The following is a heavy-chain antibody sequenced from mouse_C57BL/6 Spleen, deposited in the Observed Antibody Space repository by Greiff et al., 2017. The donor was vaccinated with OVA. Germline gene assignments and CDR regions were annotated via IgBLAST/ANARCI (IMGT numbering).Heavy chain of an antibody. V-gene: IGHV6-3*01. CDR2: IRLKSDNYAT. J-gene: IGHJ3*01. CDR1: GFTFSNYW. Sequence: EVQLVESGGGLVQPGGSMKLSCVASGFTFSNYWMNWVRQSPEKGLEWVAQIRLKSDNYATHYAESVKGRFTISRDDSKSSVYLQMNNLRAEDTGIYYCTGGDSWFAYWGQGTLVTVSA. D-gene: IGHD3-3*01. CDR3: TGGDSWFAY.